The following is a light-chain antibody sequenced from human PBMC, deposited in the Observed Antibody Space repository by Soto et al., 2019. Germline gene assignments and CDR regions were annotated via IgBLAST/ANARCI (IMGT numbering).Light chain of an antibody. V-gene: IGKV1-39*01. CDR3: QQSYSTPWT. J-gene: IGKJ1*01. CDR2: AAS. CDR1: QSISSY. Sequence: DIQITQTQSSLSASVGDRVTITCRASQSISSYLNWYQQKPGKAPKLLIYAASSLQSGVPSRFSGSGSGTDFTLTISSLQPEDFATYYCQQSYSTPWTFGQGTKVDIK.